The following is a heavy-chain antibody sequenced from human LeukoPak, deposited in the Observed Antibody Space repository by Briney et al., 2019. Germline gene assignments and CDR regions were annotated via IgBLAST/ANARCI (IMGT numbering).Heavy chain of an antibody. Sequence: GGSLRLSCAVSGLTFSRYAINWVRQPPGKGLEWVSIISNSGGISVYADSVKGRFTISRDNAKNSLSLHMNSLRVEDTAVYYCARTVGYCTGGDCPLWFDPWGQGTLVIVSS. CDR2: ISNSGGIS. CDR3: ARTVGYCTGGDCPLWFDP. V-gene: IGHV3-23*01. J-gene: IGHJ5*02. CDR1: GLTFSRYA. D-gene: IGHD2-8*02.